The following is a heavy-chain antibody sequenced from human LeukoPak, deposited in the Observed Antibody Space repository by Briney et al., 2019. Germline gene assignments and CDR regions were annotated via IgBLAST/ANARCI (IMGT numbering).Heavy chain of an antibody. V-gene: IGHV4-38-2*01. CDR1: GYSISSGYY. Sequence: PSETLSLTCAVSGYSISSGYYWGWIRQPPGKGLEWIGSIYHSGSTYYNPSLKSRVTISVDTSKNQFSLKLSSVTAADTAVYYCARGGAYYDFWSGSMFVGYFDYWGQGTLVTVSS. J-gene: IGHJ4*02. D-gene: IGHD3-3*01. CDR3: ARGGAYYDFWSGSMFVGYFDY. CDR2: IYHSGST.